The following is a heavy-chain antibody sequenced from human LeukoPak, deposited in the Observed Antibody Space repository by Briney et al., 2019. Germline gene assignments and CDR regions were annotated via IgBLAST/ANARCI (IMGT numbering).Heavy chain of an antibody. CDR1: GSRFTSYW. J-gene: IGHJ4*02. D-gene: IGHD1-26*01. V-gene: IGHV5-51*01. CDR3: ARHIYSGSSAPVG. CDR2: IYPGDSDT. Sequence: GASLKISCKGSGSRFTSYWIGWVRQMPGKGLEWMGIIYPGDSDTRYSPSFQGQFTISADKSISTAYLQWSSLKASDTAMYYCARHIYSGSSAPVGWGQGTLVTVSS.